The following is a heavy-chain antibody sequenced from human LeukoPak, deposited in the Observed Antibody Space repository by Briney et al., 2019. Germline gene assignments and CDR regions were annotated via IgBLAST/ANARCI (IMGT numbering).Heavy chain of an antibody. CDR2: INPNSGGT. CDR1: GYTFTGFY. V-gene: IGHV1-2*02. Sequence: ASVKVSCKASGYTFTGFYIHWVRQAPGQGLEWMGWINPNSGGTKYAQRFQGRVTMTRDTSISTAYMELNSLRSDDTAVYHCAKDLSISRTSSPPHGAQGALVTVSS. D-gene: IGHD2-2*01. CDR3: AKDLSISRTSSPPH. J-gene: IGHJ4*02.